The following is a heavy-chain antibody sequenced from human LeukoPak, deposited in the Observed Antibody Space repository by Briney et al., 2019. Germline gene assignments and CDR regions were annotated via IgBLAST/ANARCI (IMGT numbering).Heavy chain of an antibody. V-gene: IGHV3-53*01. Sequence: GGSLRLSCAASGFTVSSNYMTWVRQAPGKGLEWLSVIHSGGNTYYADSVKGRFTISRDNSKNTLYLQMNSLRAEDTAVYYCTRDLNSGGSCWGQGTLVTVSS. D-gene: IGHD2-15*01. CDR1: GFTVSSNY. CDR2: IHSGGNT. CDR3: TRDLNSGGSC. J-gene: IGHJ4*02.